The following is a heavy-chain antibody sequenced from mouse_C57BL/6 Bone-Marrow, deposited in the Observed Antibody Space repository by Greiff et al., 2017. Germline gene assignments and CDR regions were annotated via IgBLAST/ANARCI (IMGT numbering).Heavy chain of an antibody. CDR1: GFSLSTFGMG. Sequence: ESGPGILQPSQTLSLTCSFSGFSLSTFGMGVGWIRQPSGKGLEWLAHIWWDDDKYSNPALKSRLTISKDTSKNQVFLTIANVVTADTATYYCALGLITGGFDVWGTGSTVTVSS. V-gene: IGHV8-8*01. J-gene: IGHJ1*03. D-gene: IGHD1-1*01. CDR3: ALGLITGGFDV. CDR2: IWWDDDK.